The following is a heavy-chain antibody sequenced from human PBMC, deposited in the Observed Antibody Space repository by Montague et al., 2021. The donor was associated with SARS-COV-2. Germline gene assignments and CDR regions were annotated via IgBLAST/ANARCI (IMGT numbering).Heavy chain of an antibody. D-gene: IGHD2/OR15-2a*01. CDR1: GGPILGFY. CDR2: VYYTGRA. V-gene: IGHV4-59*07. CDR3: ARLFLPSRELDV. J-gene: IGHJ3*01. Sequence: SDTLSLTCTVSGGPILGFYWNWIRQTPGKGLEWIGYVYYTGRADYNPSLESRITISVDSSKRQFSLSLRSVTAADTAVYYCARLFLPSRELDVWGQGTMVTVSS.